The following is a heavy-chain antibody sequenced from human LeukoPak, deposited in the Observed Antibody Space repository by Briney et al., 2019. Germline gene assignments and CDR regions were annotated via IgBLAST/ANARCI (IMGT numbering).Heavy chain of an antibody. J-gene: IGHJ4*02. D-gene: IGHD2-15*01. V-gene: IGHV3-23*01. CDR1: GFTFSSYA. CDR2: ISGSGGST. CDR3: ATGALIVVVVAATTEQNDY. Sequence: GGSLRLSCAASGFTFSSYAMSWVRQAPGKGLEWVSAISGSGGSTYYADSVKGRFTISRDNSKNTLYLQMNSLRAEDTAVYYCATGALIVVVVAATTEQNDYWGQGTLVTVSS.